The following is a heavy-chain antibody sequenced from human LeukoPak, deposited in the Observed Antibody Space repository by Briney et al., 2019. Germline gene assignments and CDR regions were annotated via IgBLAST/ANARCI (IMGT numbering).Heavy chain of an antibody. V-gene: IGHV3-20*04. D-gene: IGHD3-16*02. J-gene: IGHJ6*03. CDR1: GFTFDDYG. Sequence: PGGSLRLSCAASGFTFDDYGVSWVRQAPGKGLEWVSGINWNGGSTGYADSVKGRFTISRDNAKSSLYLQMNSLRAEDTALYYCARDNGDYFYYYMDVWGKGTTVTVSS. CDR3: ARDNGDYFYYYMDV. CDR2: INWNGGST.